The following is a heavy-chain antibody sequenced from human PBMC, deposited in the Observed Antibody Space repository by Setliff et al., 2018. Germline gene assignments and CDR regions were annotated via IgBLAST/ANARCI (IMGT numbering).Heavy chain of an antibody. CDR2: IYSGGST. D-gene: IGHD5-18*01. CDR3: ASSRTWIPVLDY. V-gene: IGHV3-66*01. CDR1: GFTVSSNY. Sequence: PGGSLRLSCDASGFTVSSNYMSWVRQAPGKGLEWVSVIYSGGSTYYTDSVKGRFTISRDNAKSSLFLQMNSLSAEDTAIYYCASSRTWIPVLDYCGKGTLVTVSS. J-gene: IGHJ4*02.